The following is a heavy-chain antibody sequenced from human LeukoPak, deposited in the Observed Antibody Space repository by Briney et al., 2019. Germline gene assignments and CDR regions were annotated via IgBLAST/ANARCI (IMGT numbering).Heavy chain of an antibody. Sequence: SQTLSLTCTVSGGSISSGGYYWSWIRQHPGKGLEWIGYIYYSGSTYYNPSLKSRVTISVDTSKNQFSLKLSSVTAADTAVYYCARSMYYYGSDPSGEFDPWGQGTLVTVSS. CDR2: IYYSGST. CDR1: GGSISSGGYY. J-gene: IGHJ5*02. D-gene: IGHD3-10*01. V-gene: IGHV4-31*03. CDR3: ARSMYYYGSDPSGEFDP.